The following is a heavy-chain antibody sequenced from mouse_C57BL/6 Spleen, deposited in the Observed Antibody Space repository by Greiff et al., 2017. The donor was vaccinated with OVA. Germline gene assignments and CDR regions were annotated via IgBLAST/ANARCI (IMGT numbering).Heavy chain of an antibody. J-gene: IGHJ4*01. Sequence: DVKLVESEGGLVQPGSSMKLSCTASGFTFSDYYMAWVRQVPEKGLEWVANINYDGSSTYYLDSLKSRFIISRDNVKNILYLQMSSLKSEDTATYYCARVDDSADYYAMDYWGQGTSVTVSS. D-gene: IGHD2-13*01. CDR3: ARVDDSADYYAMDY. CDR2: INYDGSST. CDR1: GFTFSDYY. V-gene: IGHV5-16*01.